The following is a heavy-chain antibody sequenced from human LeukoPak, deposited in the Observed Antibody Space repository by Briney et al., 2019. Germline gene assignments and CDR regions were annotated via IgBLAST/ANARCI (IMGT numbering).Heavy chain of an antibody. CDR3: AKMRGIVITFGGVIFDS. V-gene: IGHV3-23*01. CDR2: MSAGGTST. J-gene: IGHJ4*02. D-gene: IGHD3-16*01. CDR1: GXA. Sequence: GGSLRLSCVASGXAMSWVRQAPGKGLEWVSGMSAGGTSTYYADSVKGRFTISRDNSKNTLYLHMNSLRAEDTAIYYCAKMRGIVITFGGVIFDSWGQGTLATVSS.